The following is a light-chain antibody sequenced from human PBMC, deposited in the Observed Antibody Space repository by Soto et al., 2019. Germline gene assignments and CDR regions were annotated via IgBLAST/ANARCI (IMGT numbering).Light chain of an antibody. V-gene: IGKV3-11*01. Sequence: EIVLTQSPATLSLSPGERATLSCRASQSVSSYLAWYQQKPGQAPRLLIYDASNRATGIPARFSGSGSGTVFTLTISSLVPEDFAVYYCQQRSNWPPTFGGGTKVDIK. CDR1: QSVSSY. J-gene: IGKJ4*01. CDR3: QQRSNWPPT. CDR2: DAS.